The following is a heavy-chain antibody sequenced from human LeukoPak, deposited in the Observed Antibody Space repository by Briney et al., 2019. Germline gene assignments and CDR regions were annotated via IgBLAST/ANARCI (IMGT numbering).Heavy chain of an antibody. CDR2: INPNSGGI. D-gene: IGHD6-6*01. CDR1: GYTFTGYY. Sequence: ASVKVSCKASGYTFTGYYMHWVRQAPGQGLEWMGWINPNSGGINYAQKFQGRVTMTRDTSISTAYMELSRLSSDDTAVYYCARAPLSLRAAPGGYFDYWGQGTLVTVSS. CDR3: ARAPLSLRAAPGGYFDY. J-gene: IGHJ4*02. V-gene: IGHV1-2*02.